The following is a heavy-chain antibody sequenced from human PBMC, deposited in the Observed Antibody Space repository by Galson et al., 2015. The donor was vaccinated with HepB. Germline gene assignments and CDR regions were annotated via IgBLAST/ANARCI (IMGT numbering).Heavy chain of an antibody. V-gene: IGHV3-7*03. CDR3: ARDEVVIRGDYYYYGMDV. Sequence: RLSCAASGFTFSSYWMSWVRQAPGKGLEWVANIKQDGSEKYYVDSVKGRFTISRDNAKNSLYLQMNSLRAEDTAVYYCARDEVVIRGDYYYYGMDVWGQGTTVTVSS. CDR1: GFTFSSYW. D-gene: IGHD3-22*01. CDR2: IKQDGSEK. J-gene: IGHJ6*02.